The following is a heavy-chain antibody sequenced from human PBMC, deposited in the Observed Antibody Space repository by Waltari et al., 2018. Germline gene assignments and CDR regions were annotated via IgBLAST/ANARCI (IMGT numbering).Heavy chain of an antibody. Sequence: QVQLVESGGGVVQPGRSLRLSCAASGFTFSSYGMHWVRQAPGKGLEWVAVRAYEGSNKYYADSVKGRFTISRDNSKNTRYLQMNSLRAEDTAVYYCAKDPSIAAAGPNYFDYWGQGTLVTVSS. CDR2: RAYEGSNK. CDR1: GFTFSSYG. CDR3: AKDPSIAAAGPNYFDY. J-gene: IGHJ4*02. V-gene: IGHV3-30*18. D-gene: IGHD6-13*01.